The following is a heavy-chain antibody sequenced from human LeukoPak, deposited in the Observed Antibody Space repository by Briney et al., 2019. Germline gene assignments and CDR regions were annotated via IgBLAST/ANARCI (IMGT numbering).Heavy chain of an antibody. CDR1: GFTFDDYA. CDR3: ASYYSDAFDI. Sequence: PGGSLRLSCTASGFTFDDYAMNWVRQAPGKGLEWVSGISWNSGSIGYADSVKGRFTISRDNAKNSLYLQMNSLRAEDTALYYCASYYSDAFDIWGQGTMVTVSS. D-gene: IGHD1-26*01. CDR2: ISWNSGSI. J-gene: IGHJ3*02. V-gene: IGHV3-9*01.